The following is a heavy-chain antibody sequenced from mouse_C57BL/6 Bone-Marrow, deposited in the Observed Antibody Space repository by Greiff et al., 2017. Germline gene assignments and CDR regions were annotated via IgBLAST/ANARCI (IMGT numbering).Heavy chain of an antibody. Sequence: VKLVESGAELVKPGASVKMYCKASGYTFTTYPIEWMKQNHGKSLEWIGNFHPYNDDTKYNEKFKGKATLTVEKSSSTVYLELSRLTSDDSAVYYCARLNYYGSSYDYAMDYWGQGTSVTVSS. V-gene: IGHV1-47*01. J-gene: IGHJ4*01. D-gene: IGHD1-1*01. CDR2: FHPYNDDT. CDR3: ARLNYYGSSYDYAMDY. CDR1: GYTFTTYP.